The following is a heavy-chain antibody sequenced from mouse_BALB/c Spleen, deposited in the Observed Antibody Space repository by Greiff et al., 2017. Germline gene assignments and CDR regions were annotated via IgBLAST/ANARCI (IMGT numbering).Heavy chain of an antibody. Sequence: VQVVESAAELARPGASVKMSCKASGYTFTSYTMHWVKQRPGQGLEWIGYINPSSGYTEYNQKFKDKTTLTADKSSSTAYMQLSSLTSEDSAVYYCARRNGYYGYFDYWGQGTTLTVSS. J-gene: IGHJ2*01. CDR2: INPSSGYT. CDR1: GYTFTSYT. V-gene: IGHV1-4*02. CDR3: ARRNGYYGYFDY. D-gene: IGHD2-3*01.